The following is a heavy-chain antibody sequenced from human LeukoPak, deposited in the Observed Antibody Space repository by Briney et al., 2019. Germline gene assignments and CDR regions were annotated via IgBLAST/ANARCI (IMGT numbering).Heavy chain of an antibody. CDR3: ASSITGTEHYFDY. CDR1: GGSFSGYY. V-gene: IGHV4-34*01. D-gene: IGHD1-7*01. J-gene: IGHJ4*02. Sequence: SETLSLTCAVYGGSFSGYYWSWIRQPPGKGLEWIGEINHSGSTNYNPSLKSRVTISVDTSKNQFSLKLSSVTAADTAVYYCASSITGTEHYFDYWGQGPLVPVSS. CDR2: INHSGST.